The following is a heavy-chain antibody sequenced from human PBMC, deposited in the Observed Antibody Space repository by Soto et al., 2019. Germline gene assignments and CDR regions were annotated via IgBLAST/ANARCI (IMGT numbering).Heavy chain of an antibody. CDR1: GFSFSGNW. D-gene: IGHD6-19*01. V-gene: IGHV3-7*03. Sequence: GVSLRLSCAASGFSFSGNWMTWVRQAPGKGLEWVANVNEDGSEKNYVDSVKGRFTISRDNAKNSLYLQVNSLTAADTAVYYCARLRSGWSIDYWGQGALVTVSS. CDR3: ARLRSGWSIDY. J-gene: IGHJ4*02. CDR2: VNEDGSEK.